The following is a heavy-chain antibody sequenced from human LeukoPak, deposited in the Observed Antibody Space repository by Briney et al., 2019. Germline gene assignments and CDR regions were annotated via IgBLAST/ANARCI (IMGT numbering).Heavy chain of an antibody. D-gene: IGHD5-18*01. CDR2: INTNTGNP. Sequence: GASVKVSCKASGYTFTSYTMNWVRQAPGQGLEWMGWINTNTGNPTYAKGFTGRFVFSLDTSVSTAYLQISSLKAEDTAVYYCARAHPGYSYGPPFIDYWGQGTLVTVSS. CDR1: GYTFTSYT. CDR3: ARAHPGYSYGPPFIDY. J-gene: IGHJ4*02. V-gene: IGHV7-4-1*02.